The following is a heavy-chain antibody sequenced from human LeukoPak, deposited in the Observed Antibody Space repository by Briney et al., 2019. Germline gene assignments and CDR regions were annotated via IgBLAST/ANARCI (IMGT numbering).Heavy chain of an antibody. V-gene: IGHV2-5*02. Sequence: SGPTLVNPTQTLTLTCTCYVFSLSTSGVGVGWIRQPPGKALECLALIFRDEDKRYSRSLKSRPTITKDTSKNQVVLAMTNMDPVDTATYYCAHRTIYDAYDIWGQGTMVTVSS. CDR3: AHRTIYDAYDI. CDR2: IFRDEDK. D-gene: IGHD2-2*02. J-gene: IGHJ3*02. CDR1: VFSLSTSGVG.